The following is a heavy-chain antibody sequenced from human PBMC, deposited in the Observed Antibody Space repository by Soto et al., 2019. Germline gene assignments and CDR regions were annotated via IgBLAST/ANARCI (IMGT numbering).Heavy chain of an antibody. CDR3: AKSELERPLDYYYYYMDV. D-gene: IGHD1-1*01. CDR1: GFTFSSYG. CDR2: ISYDGSNK. J-gene: IGHJ6*03. Sequence: QVQLVESGGGVVQPGRSLRLSCAASGFTFSSYGMHWVRQAPGKGLEWEAVISYDGSNKYYADSVKGRFTISRDNSKNTLYLQMNSLRAEDTAVYYCAKSELERPLDYYYYYMDVWGKGTTVTVSS. V-gene: IGHV3-30*18.